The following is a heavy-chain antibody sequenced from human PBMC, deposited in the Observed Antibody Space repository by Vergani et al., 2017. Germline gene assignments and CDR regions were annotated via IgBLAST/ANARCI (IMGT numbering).Heavy chain of an antibody. CDR2: ISGSGGST. J-gene: IGHJ4*02. Sequence: VQLVESGGGLVQPGGSLRLSCAASGFTVSSNYMSWVRQAPGKGLEWVSAISGSGGSTYYADSVKGRFTISRDNSKNTLYLQMNSLRAEDTAVYYCARDRNFGVVITAFDYWGQGTLVTVSS. D-gene: IGHD3-3*01. CDR1: GFTVSSNY. V-gene: IGHV3-23*04. CDR3: ARDRNFGVVITAFDY.